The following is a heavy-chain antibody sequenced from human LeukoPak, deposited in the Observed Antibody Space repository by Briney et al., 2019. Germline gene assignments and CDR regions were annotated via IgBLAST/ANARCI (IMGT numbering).Heavy chain of an antibody. CDR3: ARDFLYGSGNRSGY. J-gene: IGHJ4*02. D-gene: IGHD3-10*01. CDR1: GFTFSGYW. CDR2: ISTDGSST. Sequence: GGSLRLSCAASGFTFSGYWMHWVRQAPGKGLVWVSRISTDGSSTSYADSVKGRFTISRDNAKDTLYLQMNSLRAEDTAVYYCARDFLYGSGNRSGYWGQGTLVTVSS. V-gene: IGHV3-74*01.